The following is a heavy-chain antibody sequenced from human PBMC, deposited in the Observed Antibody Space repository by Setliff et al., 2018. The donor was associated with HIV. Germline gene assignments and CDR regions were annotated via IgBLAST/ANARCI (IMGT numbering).Heavy chain of an antibody. CDR2: NSATGTTV. CDR3: VRDQLRWPERWDFDF. D-gene: IGHD1-26*01. Sequence: PGGSLRLSCAASGFVFTDHSLHWVRQAPGEGLEWISYNSATGTTVSYADSVRGRFIISRDSVRNEVYLQMKSLRVDDTALYYCVRDQLRWPERWDFDFWGQGTLVTVSS. V-gene: IGHV3-48*01. CDR1: GFVFTDHS. J-gene: IGHJ4*02.